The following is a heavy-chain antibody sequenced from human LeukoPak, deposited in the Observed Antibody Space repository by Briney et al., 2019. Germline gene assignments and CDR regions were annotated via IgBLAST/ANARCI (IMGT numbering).Heavy chain of an antibody. J-gene: IGHJ4*02. CDR2: IYHSGST. Sequence: SQTLSLTCAVSGGSISSGGYSWSWIRQPPGKGLEWIGYIYHSGSTYYNPSLKSRVTISVDTSKNQFSLKLSSVTAADTAVYYCARNNVWGSLSLPFDYWGQGTLVTVSS. CDR1: GGSISSGGYS. CDR3: ARNNVWGSLSLPFDY. D-gene: IGHD3-16*01. V-gene: IGHV4-30-2*01.